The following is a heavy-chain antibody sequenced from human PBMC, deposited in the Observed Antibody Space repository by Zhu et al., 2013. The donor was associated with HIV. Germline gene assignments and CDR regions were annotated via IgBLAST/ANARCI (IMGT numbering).Heavy chain of an antibody. D-gene: IGHD2-8*02. J-gene: IGHJ5*02. CDR2: VNPTSGHA. Sequence: QVQLVQSGAEVKKPGASVKVSCKASGYIFTGYYIHWVRQATGHGLEWMGWVNPTSGHAGYAQKFQGRVTITRNTSISTVYMELRSLRSDDTAVYYCARMDKGSCTATTCPDWFDPWGQGTLVTVSS. V-gene: IGHV1-8*03. CDR3: ARMDKGSCTATTCPDWFDP. CDR1: GYIFTGYY.